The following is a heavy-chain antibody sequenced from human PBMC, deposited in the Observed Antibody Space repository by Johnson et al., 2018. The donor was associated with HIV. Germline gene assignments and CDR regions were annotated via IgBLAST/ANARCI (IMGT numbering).Heavy chain of an antibody. CDR3: AKVGRVVAGPLPHAFDI. CDR1: GFTFSSYA. Sequence: QVQLVESGGGVVQPGRSLRLSCAASGFTFSSYAMHWVRQAPGKGLEWVAVISYDGSEKYYVDSVKGRFTISRDNSKNTLYLQMDSLGAEDTAMYYCAKVGRVVAGPLPHAFDIWGQGTLVTVSS. V-gene: IGHV3-30*04. J-gene: IGHJ3*02. D-gene: IGHD6-19*01. CDR2: ISYDGSEK.